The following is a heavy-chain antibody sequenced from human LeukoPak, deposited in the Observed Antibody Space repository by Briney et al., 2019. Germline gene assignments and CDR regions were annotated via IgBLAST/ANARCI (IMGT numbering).Heavy chain of an antibody. CDR2: FDPEDGET. Sequence: ASVKVSCRVSGYTLTELSMHWVRQAPGKGLEWMGGFDPEDGETIYAQKFQGRVTMTEDTSTDTAYMELSSLRSEDTAVYYCATGLVALLRWAFDIWGQGTMVTVSS. CDR1: GYTLTELS. CDR3: ATGLVALLRWAFDI. J-gene: IGHJ3*02. V-gene: IGHV1-24*01. D-gene: IGHD3-9*01.